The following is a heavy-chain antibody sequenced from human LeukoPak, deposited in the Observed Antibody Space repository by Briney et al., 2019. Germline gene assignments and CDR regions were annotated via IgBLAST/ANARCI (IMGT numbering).Heavy chain of an antibody. CDR1: GCRFNTYW. V-gene: IGHV5-51*01. J-gene: IGHJ4*02. Sequence: PGGSLKISFQGSGCRFNTYWIAWVRPTPGEGLGWMGIIYHGESDTRYSPSFQGQITMSADKAINTAYLRWSSLKASATAMYYCARAYYCGGGGCKLEYWGQGPLVTVSS. CDR3: ARAYYCGGGGCKLEY. CDR2: IYHGESDT. D-gene: IGHD2-21*01.